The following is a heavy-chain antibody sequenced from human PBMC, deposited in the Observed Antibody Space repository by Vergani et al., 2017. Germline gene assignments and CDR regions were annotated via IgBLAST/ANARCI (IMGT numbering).Heavy chain of an antibody. D-gene: IGHD3-22*01. J-gene: IGHJ4*02. Sequence: EVQVVETGGGLVQPGGSLRLSCAASGFTFSSYSMNWVRQAPGKGLEWVSSISSSSSYIYYADSVKGRFTISRDNAKNSLYLQMNSLRAEDTAVYYCARDAHYYDSGGDYWGQGTLVTVSS. CDR2: ISSSSSYI. V-gene: IGHV3-21*01. CDR3: ARDAHYYDSGGDY. CDR1: GFTFSSYS.